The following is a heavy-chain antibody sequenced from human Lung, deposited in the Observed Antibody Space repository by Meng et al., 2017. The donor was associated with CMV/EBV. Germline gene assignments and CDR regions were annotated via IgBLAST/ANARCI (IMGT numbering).Heavy chain of an antibody. CDR2: IYSGDSST. Sequence: SXAASGFTFSNSDMNWVRQAPGKGLEWVSVIYSGDSSTHYADSVKGRFTISRDNSKNTLYLQMNSLRAEDTAVYYCAKDHMLSYFDYCGQGTLVTVSS. V-gene: IGHV3-23*03. CDR3: AKDHMLSYFDY. D-gene: IGHD2-8*01. CDR1: GFTFSNSD. J-gene: IGHJ4*02.